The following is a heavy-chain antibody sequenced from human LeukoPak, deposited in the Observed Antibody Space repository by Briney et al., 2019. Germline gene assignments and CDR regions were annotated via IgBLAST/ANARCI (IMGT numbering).Heavy chain of an antibody. D-gene: IGHD4-17*01. J-gene: IGHJ4*02. CDR3: AKGPGSRYGD. CDR2: VSGSGDRT. Sequence: GGSLRLSCAASGFTFSSYAMSWVRQAPGKGLDWVSGVSGSGDRTHYADSVKGRFTISRDNSKNTLYLQMNSLRGEDTAVYYCAKGPGSRYGDWGQGTLLTVSS. V-gene: IGHV3-23*01. CDR1: GFTFSSYA.